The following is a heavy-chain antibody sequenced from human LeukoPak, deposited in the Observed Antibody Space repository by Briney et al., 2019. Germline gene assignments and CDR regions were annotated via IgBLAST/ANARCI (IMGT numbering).Heavy chain of an antibody. Sequence: PSETPSLTCTVSGGSISNYYWSWIRQPPGKGLEWIGFISHSGSTNSKPSLKSRVTISVDTSKNQFSMKLSSVTAADTAVYYCARLYCSSTSCPTTTDAFDIWGQGTMVTVSS. CDR2: ISHSGST. CDR1: GGSISNYY. D-gene: IGHD2-2*01. J-gene: IGHJ3*02. CDR3: ARLYCSSTSCPTTTDAFDI. V-gene: IGHV4-59*01.